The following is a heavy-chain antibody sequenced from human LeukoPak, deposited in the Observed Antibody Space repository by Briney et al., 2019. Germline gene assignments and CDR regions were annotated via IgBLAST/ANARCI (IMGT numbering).Heavy chain of an antibody. D-gene: IGHD3-9*01. J-gene: IGHJ4*02. CDR1: GFTFSSYE. CDR2: ISSSSSTI. V-gene: IGHV3-48*02. Sequence: TGGSLRLSCAASGFTFSSYEMNWVRQAPGKGLEWVSYISSSSSTIYYADSVKGRFTISRDNAKNSLYLQMNSLRDEDTAVYYCARDRYFDWLLSSDYWGQGTLVTVSS. CDR3: ARDRYFDWLLSSDY.